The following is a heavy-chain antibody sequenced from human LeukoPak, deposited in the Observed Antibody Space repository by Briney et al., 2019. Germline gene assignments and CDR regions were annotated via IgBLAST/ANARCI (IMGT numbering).Heavy chain of an antibody. CDR2: IYYSGST. Sequence: SETLSLTCAVSGGSISSGGYSWSWIRQPPGKGLEWIGYIYYSGSTYYNPSLKSRVTISVDTSKNQFSLKLSSVTAADTAVYYCATARRGGSFDYWGQGTLVTVSS. V-gene: IGHV4-30-4*07. D-gene: IGHD6-25*01. CDR3: ATARRGGSFDY. J-gene: IGHJ4*02. CDR1: GGSISSGGYS.